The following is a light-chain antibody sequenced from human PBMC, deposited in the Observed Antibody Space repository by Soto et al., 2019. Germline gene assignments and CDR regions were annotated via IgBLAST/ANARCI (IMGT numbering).Light chain of an antibody. V-gene: IGLV2-14*03. CDR3: SSYTSSITLV. CDR1: SSDVGGYNY. CDR2: DVS. Sequence: QSVLTQPAPVSGSPGQSIAISCTGTSSDVGGYNYVSWYQQHPGKAPKLMIYDVSNRPSGVSNRFSGSKSGNTASLSISGLQAEDEADYYCSSYTSSITLVFGGGTKVTVL. J-gene: IGLJ2*01.